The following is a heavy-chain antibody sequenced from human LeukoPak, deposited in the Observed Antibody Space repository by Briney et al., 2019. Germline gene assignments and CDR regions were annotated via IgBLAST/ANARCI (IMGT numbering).Heavy chain of an antibody. D-gene: IGHD3-22*01. J-gene: IGHJ4*02. V-gene: IGHV1-18*01. CDR3: ARETRSPYYYDSSGYSVDY. CDR1: GYTFTSYG. CDR2: ISTLQGNT. Sequence: ASVKVSCKASGYTFTSYGISWVRQAPGQGLEWMGWISTLQGNTNYAQKLQGRVTMTTDTSTSTAYMELRSLRSDDTAVYYCARETRSPYYYDSSGYSVDYWGQGTLVTVSS.